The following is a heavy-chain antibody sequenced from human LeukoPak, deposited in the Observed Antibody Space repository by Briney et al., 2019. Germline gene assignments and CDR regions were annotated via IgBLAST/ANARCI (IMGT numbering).Heavy chain of an antibody. D-gene: IGHD1-26*01. CDR2: IWYDGSNK. V-gene: IGHV3-30*06. CDR1: EFTFSDYG. Sequence: GGSLRLSCAASEFTFSDYGLHWVRQAPGKGLEWVAVIWYDGSNKYYADSVKGRFTISRDNSKYTLYLQMNSLRSDDTAVYYCARAIYSGSYFYFDYWGQGTLVTVSS. J-gene: IGHJ4*02. CDR3: ARAIYSGSYFYFDY.